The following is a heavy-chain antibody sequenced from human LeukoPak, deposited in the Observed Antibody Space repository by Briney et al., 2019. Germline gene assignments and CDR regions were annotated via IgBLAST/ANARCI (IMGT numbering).Heavy chain of an antibody. CDR3: AKDIGPVGYYDSSGSPDY. V-gene: IGHV3-43*01. CDR2: ISWDGGST. Sequence: GGCLRLSCAASGFTFDDYTMHWVRQAPGKGLEWVSLISWDGGSTYYADSVKGRFTISRDNSKNSLYLQMNSLRTEDTALYYCAKDIGPVGYYDSSGSPDYWGQGTLVTVSS. J-gene: IGHJ4*02. D-gene: IGHD3-22*01. CDR1: GFTFDDYT.